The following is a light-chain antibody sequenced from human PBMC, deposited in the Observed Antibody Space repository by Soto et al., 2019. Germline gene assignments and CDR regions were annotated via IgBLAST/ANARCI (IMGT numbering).Light chain of an antibody. CDR2: PAS. CDR3: QQLNSYPWT. V-gene: IGKV1-9*01. Sequence: DLQLTQSPSFLSASVEEGVTITGRPSQAISINLAGFQQKPGKPPKVLIYPASTLQSGVPSRFSGSSSGTKYTLTISRLQPEDFATYFCQQLNSYPWTFGQGTKVEIK. J-gene: IGKJ1*01. CDR1: QAISIN.